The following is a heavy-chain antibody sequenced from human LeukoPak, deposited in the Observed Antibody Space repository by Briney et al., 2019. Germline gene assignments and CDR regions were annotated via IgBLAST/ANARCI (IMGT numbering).Heavy chain of an antibody. J-gene: IGHJ4*02. D-gene: IGHD1-26*01. CDR1: GFTFSTYM. CDR3: ARDPTISGSYSDY. Sequence: GGSLRLSCAASGFTFSTYMMNWVRQAPGKGLEWVSYINSNSRTIYYADSVKGRFTVSRDNAKNSLYLQMNSLRDEDTAVYYCARDPTISGSYSDYWGQGTLVTVSS. CDR2: INSNSRTI. V-gene: IGHV3-48*02.